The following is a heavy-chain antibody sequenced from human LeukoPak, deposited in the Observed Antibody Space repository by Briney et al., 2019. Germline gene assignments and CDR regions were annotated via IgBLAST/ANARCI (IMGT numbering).Heavy chain of an antibody. CDR3: ARAHGDCSSTSCYKRGYWFDP. Sequence: ASVKVSCKASGYTFTGYYMHWVRQAPGQGLEWMGWINPNSGGTNYAQKSQGRVTMTRDTSISTAYMELSRLRSDDTAVYYCARAHGDCSSTSCYKRGYWFDPWGQGTLVTVSS. D-gene: IGHD2-2*02. V-gene: IGHV1-2*02. J-gene: IGHJ5*02. CDR2: INPNSGGT. CDR1: GYTFTGYY.